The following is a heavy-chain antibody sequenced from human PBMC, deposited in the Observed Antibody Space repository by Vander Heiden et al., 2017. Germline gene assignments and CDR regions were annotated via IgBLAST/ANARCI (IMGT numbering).Heavy chain of an antibody. CDR2: FSSSSSYI. CDR3: ARDHDDVGSGDYYDGMDV. J-gene: IGHJ6*02. CDR1: GLTCSSYR. Sequence: EVQLVESGGGLVKPGGSLSLSCAASGLTCSSYRLNWVSQAPGKGLEWVSSFSSSSSYIYYADSVKGRGTISRDNAKNALYRQMNSLRAEETAVYYCARDHDDVGSGDYYDGMDVWGQVSTVTVYS. V-gene: IGHV3-21*01. D-gene: IGHD3-3*01.